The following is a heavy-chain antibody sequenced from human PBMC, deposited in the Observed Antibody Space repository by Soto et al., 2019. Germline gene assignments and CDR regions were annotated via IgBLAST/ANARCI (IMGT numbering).Heavy chain of an antibody. CDR3: ARDRKLELRDY. D-gene: IGHD1-7*01. CDR1: GVTFTSSA. Sequence: ASVKVSCKASGVTFTSSAVRWVRQAPGQRLEWMGRIVPSLGKTNYAQKFQGRVTITADKSTSTAYMELSSLRSEDTAVYYCARDRKLELRDYWGQGTLVTVSS. CDR2: IVPSLGKT. J-gene: IGHJ4*02. V-gene: IGHV1-69*04.